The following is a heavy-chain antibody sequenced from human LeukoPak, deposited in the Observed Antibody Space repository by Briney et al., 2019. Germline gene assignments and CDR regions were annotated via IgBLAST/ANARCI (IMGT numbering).Heavy chain of an antibody. CDR3: VRDNYESSGYYYSFDY. V-gene: IGHV3-74*01. Sequence: GGSLRLSCAASRYTFSSYWMHWVRQAPGKGLVWVSRIIDDGSSTTYADSVKGRFTISRDNAKNTLYLQMNSLRAEDTAVYYCVRDNYESSGYYYSFDYWGQGTLVTVSS. J-gene: IGHJ4*02. CDR2: IIDDGSST. CDR1: RYTFSSYW. D-gene: IGHD3-22*01.